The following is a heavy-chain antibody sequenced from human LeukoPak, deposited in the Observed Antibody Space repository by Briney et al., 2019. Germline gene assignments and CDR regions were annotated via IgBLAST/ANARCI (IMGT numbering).Heavy chain of an antibody. CDR3: ARQVADCFDY. D-gene: IGHD6-19*01. CDR2: IYYSGNT. Sequence: PSQTLSLTCTVSGGSISSGDYYWTWIRQPPGKGLEWIGYIYYSGNTYYNPSLKSRVAMSVDTSKNQFSLKLSSVTAADTAVYYCARQVADCFDYWGQGTLVTVSS. CDR1: GGSISSGDYY. J-gene: IGHJ4*02. V-gene: IGHV4-30-4*08.